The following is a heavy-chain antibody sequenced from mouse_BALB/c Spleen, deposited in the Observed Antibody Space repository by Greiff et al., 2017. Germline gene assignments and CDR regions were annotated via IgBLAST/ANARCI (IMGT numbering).Heavy chain of an antibody. CDR3: ARMGSYYWYFGV. V-gene: IGHV5-6*02. CDR2: ISSGGSYT. CDR1: GFTFSSYG. J-gene: IGHJ1*01. Sequence: DVKLVESGGDLVKPGGSLKLSCAASGFTFSSYGMSWVRQTPDKRLEWVATISSGGSYTYYPDSVKGRFTISRDNAKNTLYLQMSSLKSEDTAMYYCARMGSYYWYFGVWGAETTVTVSS. D-gene: IGHD2-12*01.